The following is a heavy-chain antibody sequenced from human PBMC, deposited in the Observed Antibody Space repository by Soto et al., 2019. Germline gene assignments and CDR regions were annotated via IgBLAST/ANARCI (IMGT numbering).Heavy chain of an antibody. Sequence: GGSLRLSCAASGFTFSSYSMNWVRQAPGKGLEWVSSISSSSSYIYYADSVKGRFTISRDNAKDSLYLQMNSLRAEDTAVYYGARDIYYDSSGRASRYGMDVWGQGTTVTVSS. V-gene: IGHV3-21*01. CDR2: ISSSSSYI. J-gene: IGHJ6*02. CDR3: ARDIYYDSSGRASRYGMDV. D-gene: IGHD3-22*01. CDR1: GFTFSSYS.